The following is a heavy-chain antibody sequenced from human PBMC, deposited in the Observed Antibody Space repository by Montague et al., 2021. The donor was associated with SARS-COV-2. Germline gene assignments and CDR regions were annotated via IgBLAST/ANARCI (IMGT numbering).Heavy chain of an antibody. D-gene: IGHD1-26*01. J-gene: IGHJ5*02. CDR3: SRDSVLGATAEWFDP. CDR1: GFTFSIYW. Sequence: SLKPSCAASGFTFSIYWMHWVRQAPGKGLEWVASINQGGSDKRYVGSVKGRFTISRDNAMNSLFLQMNSLRVEDTAVYYCSRDSVLGATAEWFDPWGQGTLVTVSS. V-gene: IGHV3-7*01. CDR2: INQGGSDK.